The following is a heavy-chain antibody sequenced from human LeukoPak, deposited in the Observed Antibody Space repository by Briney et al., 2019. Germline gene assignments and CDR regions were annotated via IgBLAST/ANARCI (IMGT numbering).Heavy chain of an antibody. CDR2: IRTDNGNT. CDR1: GYDFINYG. CDR3: ARDRSSSFF. J-gene: IGHJ4*02. V-gene: IGHV1-18*01. Sequence: ASVKVSCKAFGYDFINYGISWVRQAPGQGLEWVGWIRTDNGNTDYAQKFQGRVTMTIDKSTSTAYMELRSLRFDDTAVYYCARDRSSSFFWGQGTLVTVSS. D-gene: IGHD3-3*01.